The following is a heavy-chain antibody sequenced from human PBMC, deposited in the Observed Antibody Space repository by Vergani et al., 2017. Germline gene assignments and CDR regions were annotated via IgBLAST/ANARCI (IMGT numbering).Heavy chain of an antibody. CDR2: ISAYNGNT. V-gene: IGHV1-18*04. D-gene: IGHD2-15*01. CDR1: GYTFTSYG. J-gene: IGHJ6*03. CDR3: ARGSEAEVYYMDV. Sequence: QVQLVQSGAEVKKPGASVKVSCKASGYTFTSYGISWVRQAPGQGLEWMGWISAYNGNTNYAQKFQGRVTMTRDTSTSTVYMELSSLRSEDTAVYYCARGSEAEVYYMDVWGKGTTVTVSS.